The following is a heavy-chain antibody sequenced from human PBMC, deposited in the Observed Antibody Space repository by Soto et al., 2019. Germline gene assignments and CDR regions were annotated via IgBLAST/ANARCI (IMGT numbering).Heavy chain of an antibody. J-gene: IGHJ6*02. CDR1: GFTFSDYA. CDR2: VSGSGSTT. V-gene: IGHV3-23*01. D-gene: IGHD6-13*01. CDR3: AKDLTEAAGTGMDV. Sequence: GGSLRLSCVASGFTFSDYALSWVRQAPGRGLDWVSTVSGSGSTTYYADSVKGRFTISRGSSKNTLHLQINSLRAEDTAIYYCAKDLTEAAGTGMDVWGQGTTVTVSS.